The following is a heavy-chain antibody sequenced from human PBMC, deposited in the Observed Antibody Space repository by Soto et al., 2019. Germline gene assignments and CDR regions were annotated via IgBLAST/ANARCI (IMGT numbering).Heavy chain of an antibody. CDR2: IYYSGST. CDR3: ARHDYGVQPPYFDY. CDR1: GGSISSYY. J-gene: IGHJ4*02. D-gene: IGHD4-17*01. Sequence: SETLSLTCTVSGGSISSYYWSWIRQPPGKGLEWIGYIYYSGSTNYNPSLKSRVTISVDTSKNQFSLKLSSVTAADTAVYYCARHDYGVQPPYFDYWGQGTLVTVSS. V-gene: IGHV4-59*01.